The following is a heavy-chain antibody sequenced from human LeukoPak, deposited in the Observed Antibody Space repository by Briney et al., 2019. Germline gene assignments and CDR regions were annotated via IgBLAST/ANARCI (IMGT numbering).Heavy chain of an antibody. D-gene: IGHD2-2*01. J-gene: IGHJ4*02. Sequence: GGSLRLSCAASGFTFSSYAMSWVRQAPGKGLEWVSSISSSSSYIYYAGSVKGRFTISRDNAKNSLYLQMNSLRAEDTAVYYCAREGPAGDLDYWGQGTLVTVSS. CDR1: GFTFSSYA. CDR3: AREGPAGDLDY. CDR2: ISSSSSYI. V-gene: IGHV3-21*01.